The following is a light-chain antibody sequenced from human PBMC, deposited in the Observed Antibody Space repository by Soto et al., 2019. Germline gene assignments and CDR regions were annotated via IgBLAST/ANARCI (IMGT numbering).Light chain of an antibody. CDR2: GAS. Sequence: IVLTQSPGTLSLSPGERATLSCRASQSVSNSYLAWYQQKPGQAPRLLIYGASSRAAGIPDRFSGSGSGTDFTLTLSRLEPEDSAVYYRKQYAKIPRFTFGPGTTVDI. V-gene: IGKV3-20*01. CDR3: KQYAKIPRFT. CDR1: QSVSNSY. J-gene: IGKJ3*01.